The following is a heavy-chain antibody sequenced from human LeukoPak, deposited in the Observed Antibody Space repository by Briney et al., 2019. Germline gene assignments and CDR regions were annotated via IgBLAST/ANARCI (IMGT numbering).Heavy chain of an antibody. J-gene: IGHJ5*02. D-gene: IGHD5-18*01. V-gene: IGHV4-59*01. CDR3: AMGGDTAMVTGWFDP. CDR1: GGSISSYY. Sequence: SETLSLTCTVSGGSISSYYWSWIRQPPGKGLEWIGYIYYSGSTNYNPSLKSRVTISVDTSKNQFSLKLSSVTAADTAVYYCAMGGDTAMVTGWFDPWGQGTLVTVSS. CDR2: IYYSGST.